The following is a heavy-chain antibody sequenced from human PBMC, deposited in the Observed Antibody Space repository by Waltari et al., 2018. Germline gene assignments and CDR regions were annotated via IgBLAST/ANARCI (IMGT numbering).Heavy chain of an antibody. V-gene: IGHV4-4*07. D-gene: IGHD5-18*01. CDR1: GGSIRSYY. Sequence: QVQLQESGPGLVKPSETLSLTCTVSGGSIRSYYWIWIRQPAGKGLEWIGRIYTSGSTNYNPSLKSRVTMSVDTSKNQFSLKLSSVTAADTAVYYCARAMDTAMDDAFDIWGQGTMVTVSS. J-gene: IGHJ3*02. CDR2: IYTSGST. CDR3: ARAMDTAMDDAFDI.